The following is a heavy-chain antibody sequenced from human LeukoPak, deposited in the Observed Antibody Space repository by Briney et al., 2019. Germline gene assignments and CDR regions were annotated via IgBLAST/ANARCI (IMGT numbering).Heavy chain of an antibody. CDR3: ARGPYYGSGSYYNGDFDY. CDR2: INHSGST. D-gene: IGHD3-10*01. CDR1: GGSFSGYY. Sequence: SETLSLTCAVYGGSFSGYYWSWIRQPPGKGLEWIGEINHSGSTNYNPSPKSRVTISVDTSKNQFSLKLSSVTAADTAVYYCARGPYYGSGSYYNGDFDYWGQGTLVTVSS. J-gene: IGHJ4*02. V-gene: IGHV4-34*01.